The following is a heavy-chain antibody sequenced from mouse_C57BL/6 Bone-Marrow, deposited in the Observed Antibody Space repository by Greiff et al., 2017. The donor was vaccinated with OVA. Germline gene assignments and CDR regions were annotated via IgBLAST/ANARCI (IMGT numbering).Heavy chain of an antibody. CDR3: ARYSNYVAWFAY. CDR1: GYTFTSYW. Sequence: QVHVKQPGAELVKPEASVKMSCKASGYTFTSYWITWVKQRPGQGLEWIGDIYPGSGSTNYNEKFKSKATLTVDTSSSTAYMQLSSLTSEDSAVYYCARYSNYVAWFAYWGQGTLVTVSA. D-gene: IGHD2-5*01. V-gene: IGHV1-55*01. CDR2: IYPGSGST. J-gene: IGHJ3*01.